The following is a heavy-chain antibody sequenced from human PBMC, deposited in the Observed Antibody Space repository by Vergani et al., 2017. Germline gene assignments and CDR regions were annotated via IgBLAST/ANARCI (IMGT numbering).Heavy chain of an antibody. CDR2: ISSSYSYI. CDR3: ARYWTIFGMVSYYFDY. D-gene: IGHD3-3*01. J-gene: IGHJ4*02. CDR1: GFTFSSYS. V-gene: IGHV3-21*01. Sequence: EVQLVESGGGLVKAGGSLRLSCAASGFTFSSYSMNWVRQAPGKGLEWVSSISSSYSYIYYADSVKGRFTISRDNAKNSLYLQMNSLRAEDTAVYYCARYWTIFGMVSYYFDYWGQGTLVTVSS.